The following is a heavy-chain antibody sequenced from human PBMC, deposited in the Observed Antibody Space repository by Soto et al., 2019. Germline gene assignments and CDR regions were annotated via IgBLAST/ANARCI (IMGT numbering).Heavy chain of an antibody. V-gene: IGHV3-30*18. CDR1: RFTFSYYA. CDR2: VSYDGSKI. D-gene: IGHD2-15*01. Sequence: QVQLVESGGGVVQPGRSLRLSCAASRFTFSYYAMHWVRQAPGKGLEWVAIVSYDGSKIHYADSVKGRFTISRDNSKNTLYLQMNSLRAEDTAVYYCAKDLGYCSDGRCRWPRDVWGQGTTVIVSS. J-gene: IGHJ6*02. CDR3: AKDLGYCSDGRCRWPRDV.